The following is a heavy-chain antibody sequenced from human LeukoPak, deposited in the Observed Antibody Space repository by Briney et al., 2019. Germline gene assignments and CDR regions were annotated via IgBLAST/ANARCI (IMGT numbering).Heavy chain of an antibody. CDR2: MNPNTGDT. V-gene: IGHV1-2*02. J-gene: IGHJ4*02. CDR3: ASYPRYMSSPPFDY. CDR1: GYTFTGQF. Sequence: ASVKVSCKASGYTFTGQFMHWVRQAPGQGLEWMGWMNPNTGDTNYAQSFQGRLAMTRDTTISTAYMELSRLTSDDTAVYYCASYPRYMSSPPFDYWGPGTLLTVSS. D-gene: IGHD3-9*01.